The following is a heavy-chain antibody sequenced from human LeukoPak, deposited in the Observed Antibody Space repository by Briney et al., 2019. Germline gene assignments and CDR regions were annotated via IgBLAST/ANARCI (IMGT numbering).Heavy chain of an antibody. J-gene: IGHJ5*02. CDR3: ARDFSISWSNWFDP. Sequence: GASVKVSCKASGYTFSAYYIHGVRQAPGQGLEWMGWISPHSGNTNYAQKFQGRVTMTKDTSITTAYMELTRLGSDDTAVYYCARDFSISWSNWFDPWGQGTLVTVSS. CDR1: GYTFSAYY. D-gene: IGHD6-13*01. V-gene: IGHV1-2*02. CDR2: ISPHSGNT.